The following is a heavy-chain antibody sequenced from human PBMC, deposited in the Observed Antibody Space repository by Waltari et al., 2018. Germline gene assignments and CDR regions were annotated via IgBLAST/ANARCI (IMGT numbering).Heavy chain of an antibody. V-gene: IGHV4-38-2*01. CDR2: IYYTSGYT. D-gene: IGHD1-26*01. CDR1: GYSLSSGYW. J-gene: IGHJ5*02. Sequence: QVQLQESGPGLVKPSETLSLTCSVSGYSLSSGYWWGWSRPPPGKGLEWIASIYYTSGYTQYTPSLRSRVTISSDTSKNQFSLRLTSVTAADTAVYYCANNEWGLPVSWGQGTLVTVSS. CDR3: ANNEWGLPVS.